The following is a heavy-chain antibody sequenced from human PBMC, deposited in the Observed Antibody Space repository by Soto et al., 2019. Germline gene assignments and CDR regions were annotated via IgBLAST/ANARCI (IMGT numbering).Heavy chain of an antibody. J-gene: IGHJ4*02. Sequence: QVQLQESGPGLVKPSETLSLTCTVSGGSISSYYWSWIRQPPGKGLEWIGYIYYSGSTNYNPSLKSRVTTSVDTSKNQFSLKLSSVTAADTAVYYCASRWGGTFDYWGQGTLVTVSS. CDR1: GGSISSYY. CDR3: ASRWGGTFDY. D-gene: IGHD2-21*01. CDR2: IYYSGST. V-gene: IGHV4-59*01.